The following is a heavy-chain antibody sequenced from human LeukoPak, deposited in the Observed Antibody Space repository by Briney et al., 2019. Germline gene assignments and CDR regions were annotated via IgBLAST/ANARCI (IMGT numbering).Heavy chain of an antibody. CDR3: ARGGVNYYDSTPQILFDY. Sequence: ASVKVSCKASGYTFTYRYLHWVRQAPGQALEWMGWITPFNGNTNCAQKFQDRVTITRDRSMSTAYMELSRLRSDDTAVYYCARGGVNYYDSTPQILFDYWGQGTLVTVSS. D-gene: IGHD3-22*01. V-gene: IGHV1-45*02. J-gene: IGHJ4*02. CDR2: ITPFNGNT. CDR1: GYTFTYRY.